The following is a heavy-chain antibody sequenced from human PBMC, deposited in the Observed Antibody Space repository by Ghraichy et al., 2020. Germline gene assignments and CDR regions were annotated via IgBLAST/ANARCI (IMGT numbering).Heavy chain of an antibody. CDR2: IIPIFGTA. J-gene: IGHJ4*02. D-gene: IGHD3-22*01. CDR1: GGTFSSYA. CDR3: ARGSRVDSMIVVSPYFDY. V-gene: IGHV1-69*13. Sequence: SVKVSCKASGGTFSSYAISWVRQAPGQGLEWMGGIIPIFGTANYAQKFQGRVTITADESTSTAYMELSSLRSEDTAVYYCARGSRVDSMIVVSPYFDYWGQGTLVTVSP.